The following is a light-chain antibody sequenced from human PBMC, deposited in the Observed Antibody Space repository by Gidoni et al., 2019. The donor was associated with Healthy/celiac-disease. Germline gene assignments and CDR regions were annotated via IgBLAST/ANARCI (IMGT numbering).Light chain of an antibody. CDR3: QQYNNWPPWT. V-gene: IGKV3-15*01. Sequence: EIVLTQSPATLSVSPGERATLSCRDSPMVSSNLAWYQQKTGQAPRLLIFGASTRATGIPARCSGSGSGTEFTLTISSLQSEDFAVYYCQQYNNWPPWTFGQGTKVEIK. J-gene: IGKJ1*01. CDR1: PMVSSN. CDR2: GAS.